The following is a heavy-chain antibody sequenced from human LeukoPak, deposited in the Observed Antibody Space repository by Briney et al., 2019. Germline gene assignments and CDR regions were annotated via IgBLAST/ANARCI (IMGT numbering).Heavy chain of an antibody. CDR2: IYHSGST. CDR3: ARLSIAVAGDWVN. Sequence: SETLSLTCAVSGGSISSSNWWSWVRQPPGKGLEWIGEIYHSGSTNYSPSLKSRVTISVDKSKNQFSLKLSSVTAADTAVYYCARLSIAVAGDWVNWGQGTLVTVSS. J-gene: IGHJ4*02. V-gene: IGHV4-4*02. CDR1: GGSISSSNW. D-gene: IGHD6-19*01.